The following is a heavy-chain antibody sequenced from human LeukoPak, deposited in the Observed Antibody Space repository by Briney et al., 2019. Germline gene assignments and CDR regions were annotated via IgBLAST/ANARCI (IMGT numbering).Heavy chain of an antibody. J-gene: IGHJ4*02. V-gene: IGHV3-43*02. CDR1: GFTFDDYA. CDR2: ISGDGART. D-gene: IGHD6-13*01. CDR3: AKGYSSTWYQDGPDY. Sequence: QPGGSLRLSCAASGFTFDDYAMHSVRQAPGKGLEWVSLISGDGARTYYANSVRGRFTISRDNSENSLYLQMNRLRTEDTALYYCAKGYSSTWYQDGPDYWGQGTLVTVSS.